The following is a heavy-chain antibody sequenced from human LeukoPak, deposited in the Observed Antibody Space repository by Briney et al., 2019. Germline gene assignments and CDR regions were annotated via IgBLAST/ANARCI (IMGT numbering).Heavy chain of an antibody. CDR3: ARYYYDSSGLYYFDY. J-gene: IGHJ4*02. D-gene: IGHD3-22*01. Sequence: ASVKVSCKASGYTFTSYDINWVRQAPGQGLEWMGIINPSGGSTSYAQKFQGRVTMTRDTSTSTVYMELSSLRSEDTAVYYCARYYYDSSGLYYFDYWGQGTLVTVSS. CDR2: INPSGGST. CDR1: GYTFTSYD. V-gene: IGHV1-46*01.